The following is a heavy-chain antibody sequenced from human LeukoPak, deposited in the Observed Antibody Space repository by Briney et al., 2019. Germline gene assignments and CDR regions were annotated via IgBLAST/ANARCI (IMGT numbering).Heavy chain of an antibody. CDR1: GFTFSSYA. CDR3: ARGERLLWFGELLCLDY. V-gene: IGHV3-23*01. J-gene: IGHJ4*02. D-gene: IGHD3-10*01. Sequence: PGGPLRLSCAASGFTFSSYAMTWVRQAPGKGLEWVSTICGSGGSTYYADSVKGRFTISRHNSKNTLYLQLNSLRAEDTAVYYCARGERLLWFGELLCLDYWGQGTLVTVSS. CDR2: ICGSGGST.